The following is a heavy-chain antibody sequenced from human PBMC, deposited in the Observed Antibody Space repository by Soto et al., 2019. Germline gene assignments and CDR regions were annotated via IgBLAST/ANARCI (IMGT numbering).Heavy chain of an antibody. CDR3: ATTVNTFYDFDY. CDR2: IYYSGST. D-gene: IGHD4-17*01. V-gene: IGHV4-31*03. CDR1: GGSISSGGYY. Sequence: SETLSLTCTVSGGSISSGGYYWSWIRQHPGKGLEWIGYIYYSGSTYYNPSLKSRVTISVDTSKNQFSLKLSSVTAADTAVYYCATTVNTFYDFDYWGQGTLVTGSS. J-gene: IGHJ4*02.